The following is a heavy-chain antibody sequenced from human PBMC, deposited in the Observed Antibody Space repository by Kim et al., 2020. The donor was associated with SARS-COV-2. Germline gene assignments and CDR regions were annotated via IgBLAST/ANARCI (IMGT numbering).Heavy chain of an antibody. CDR3: AKSFTLYYYYGMDV. Sequence: ADSVKGRFTISRDNSKNTLYLQMNSLRAEDTAVYYCAKSFTLYYYYGMDVWGQGTTVTVSS. D-gene: IGHD3-16*01. J-gene: IGHJ6*02. V-gene: IGHV3-33*06.